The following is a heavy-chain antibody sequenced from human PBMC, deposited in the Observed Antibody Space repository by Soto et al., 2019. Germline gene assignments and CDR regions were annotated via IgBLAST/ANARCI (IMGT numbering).Heavy chain of an antibody. CDR3: VSGSGRYYIFDY. D-gene: IGHD3-10*01. CDR1: GYTFTSYA. J-gene: IGHJ4*02. CDR2: INAGNGNT. V-gene: IGHV1-3*01. Sequence: QVQLVQSGAEVKKPGASVKVSCKASGYTFTSYAMHWVRQAPGQRLEWMGWINAGNGNTKYSQKFQGRVTITRDTSASTAYMELSSLRSEDTAVYYCVSGSGRYYIFDYWGQGTLVTVSS.